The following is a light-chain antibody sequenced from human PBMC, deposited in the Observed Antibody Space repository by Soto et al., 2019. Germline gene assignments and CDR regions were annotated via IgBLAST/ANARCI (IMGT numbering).Light chain of an antibody. V-gene: IGLV2-14*01. J-gene: IGLJ3*02. CDR1: SSDVGGYKY. CDR2: EVS. CDR3: SSYTSSSSRV. Sequence: QSVLTQPASVSGSPGQSITISCTGTSSDVGGYKYVSWYQQHPGKAPKLMIYEVSNRPSGVSNRFSGSKSGNTASLTISGLQAEDEADNYCSSYTSSSSRVFGGGTKLTVL.